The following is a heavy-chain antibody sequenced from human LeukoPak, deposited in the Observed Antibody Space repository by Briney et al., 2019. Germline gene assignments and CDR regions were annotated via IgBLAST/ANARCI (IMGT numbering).Heavy chain of an antibody. V-gene: IGHV1-18*01. D-gene: IGHD1-26*01. CDR1: GYTFTSYG. Sequence: ASVKVSCKASGYTFTSYGISWVRQAPGQGLEWMGWISAYNGNTNYAQKLQGRVTMTTDTSTSTAYMELRSLRSDDTAVYYCARAGGSYFVLSSTELDYWGQGTLVTVSS. CDR3: ARAGGSYFVLSSTELDY. J-gene: IGHJ4*02. CDR2: ISAYNGNT.